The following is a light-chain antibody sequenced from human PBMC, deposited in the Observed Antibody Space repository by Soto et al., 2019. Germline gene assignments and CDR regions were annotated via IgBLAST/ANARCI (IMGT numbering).Light chain of an antibody. CDR2: SDD. V-gene: IGLV1-44*01. Sequence: QSVLTQPPSASATPGQTVTISCSGSSSNIGSNAVSWYQHFPGTAPKVLIYSDDQRPSGVPDRFSGSKSGTSASLAISGLQAEDEADYYCSSYTNINTRACVFGTGTKVTVL. CDR1: SSNIGSNA. J-gene: IGLJ1*01. CDR3: SSYTNINTRACV.